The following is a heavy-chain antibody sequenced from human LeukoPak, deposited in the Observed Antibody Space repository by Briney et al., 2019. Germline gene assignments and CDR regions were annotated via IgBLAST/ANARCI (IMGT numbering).Heavy chain of an antibody. Sequence: PGESLXISCXGSGYSFTXXXXXXVRQMPGXXXXXXXXXYPGGXDXTYSPSFQGQVTISADKSISTAYLQWSSLKASDTAMYYCARRGTAAGTRYFDYWGQGTLVTVSS. V-gene: IGHV5-51*01. CDR1: GYSFTXXX. CDR3: ARRGTAAGTRYFDY. CDR2: XYPGGXDX. D-gene: IGHD6-13*01. J-gene: IGHJ4*02.